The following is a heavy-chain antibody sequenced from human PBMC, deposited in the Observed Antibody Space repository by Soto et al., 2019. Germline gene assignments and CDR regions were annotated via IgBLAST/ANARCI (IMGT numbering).Heavy chain of an antibody. Sequence: SETLSLTCTVSGGSISSSSYYWGRIRQPPGKGMEWIGNIYYSGSTYYNPSLKSRVIISGDTSKNQFSLKLSSVTAADTAVYYFARVRFLEWLSPHYYYMDVWGKGTTVTVSS. CDR3: ARVRFLEWLSPHYYYMDV. CDR1: GGSISSSSYY. J-gene: IGHJ6*03. V-gene: IGHV4-39*01. D-gene: IGHD3-3*01. CDR2: IYYSGST.